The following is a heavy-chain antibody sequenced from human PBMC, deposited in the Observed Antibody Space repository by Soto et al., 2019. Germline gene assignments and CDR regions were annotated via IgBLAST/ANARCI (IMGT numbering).Heavy chain of an antibody. D-gene: IGHD4-17*01. J-gene: IGHJ4*02. Sequence: QVQLVQSGAEVKKPGASVKVSCKASGYTFSSYRISWVRQAPGQGPEWMGWIHAYNGDTKYAQKFQDRLIMTTDTSTSTAYMELRSLTSDDTAVYYGARADYGDDDYWGQGTLVTVSS. V-gene: IGHV1-18*01. CDR3: ARADYGDDDY. CDR2: IHAYNGDT. CDR1: GYTFSSYR.